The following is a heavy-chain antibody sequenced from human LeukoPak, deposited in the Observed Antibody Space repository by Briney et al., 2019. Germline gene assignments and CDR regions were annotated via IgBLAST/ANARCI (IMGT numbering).Heavy chain of an antibody. CDR3: ARGGWSLDF. CDR1: GGSISSHY. Sequence: SETLSLTCTVSGGSISSHYWSWIRQPPGKGLEWIGYIYYSGSTNYNPSLKSRVTMSADTSKNQFSLKLSSVTAADMAVYYCARGGWSLDFWGRGTLVTISS. D-gene: IGHD6-19*01. CDR2: IYYSGST. V-gene: IGHV4-59*11. J-gene: IGHJ4*02.